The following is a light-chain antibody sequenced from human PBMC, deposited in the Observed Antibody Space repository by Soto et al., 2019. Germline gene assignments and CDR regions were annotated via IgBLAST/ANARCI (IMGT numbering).Light chain of an antibody. J-gene: IGKJ5*01. CDR3: QQYNKWPSIT. Sequence: EVVMKQSPATLSVYPRERATRSCRASQSVSNKLAWYQQKPGQVPRLLIYGASTRAAGIPARFSGSGSGTDFTLTISSLQSEDFAVYYCQQYNKWPSITFGQGARLEI. CDR2: GAS. V-gene: IGKV3-15*01. CDR1: QSVSNK.